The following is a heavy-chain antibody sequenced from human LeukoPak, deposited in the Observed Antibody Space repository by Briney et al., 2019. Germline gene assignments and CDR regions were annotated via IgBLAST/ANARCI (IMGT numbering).Heavy chain of an antibody. J-gene: IGHJ5*02. D-gene: IGHD1/OR15-1a*01. CDR3: ARVSPVNTKPYNWFDP. Sequence: SETLSLTCTVSGGSISSGSYYWGWIRQPPGKGLEWIGSIYHSGSTYYNPSLKSRVTISVDTSKNQFSLKLSSVTAADTAVYYCARVSPVNTKPYNWFDPWGQGTLVTVSS. V-gene: IGHV4-39*07. CDR1: GGSISSGSYY. CDR2: IYHSGST.